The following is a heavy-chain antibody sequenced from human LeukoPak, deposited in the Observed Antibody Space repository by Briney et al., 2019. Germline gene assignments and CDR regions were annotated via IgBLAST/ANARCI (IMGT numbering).Heavy chain of an antibody. D-gene: IGHD1-14*01. CDR3: ARGSQNHWNYYYMDV. Sequence: ASVKVSCKASGYTFTTYDINWVRQATGQGLEWMGWMNPNSGNTGYAQKFQGRVTITRNTSISKAYMELSSLRSEDTAVYYCARGSQNHWNYYYMDVWGKATTVTVSS. CDR2: MNPNSGNT. V-gene: IGHV1-8*03. J-gene: IGHJ6*03. CDR1: GYTFTTYD.